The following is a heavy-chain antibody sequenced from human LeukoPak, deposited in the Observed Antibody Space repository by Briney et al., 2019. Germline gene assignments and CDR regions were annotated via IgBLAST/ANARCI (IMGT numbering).Heavy chain of an antibody. D-gene: IGHD4-17*01. CDR1: GGSFSGYY. V-gene: IGHV4-34*01. J-gene: IGHJ5*02. CDR3: ARGQRFLTTATTGGWFDP. CDR2: INHSGST. Sequence: SSETLSLTCAVYGGSFSGYYWSWIRQPPGKGLEWIGEINHSGSTNYNPSLKSRVTISVDTSKNQFSLKLSSVTAADTAVYYCARGQRFLTTATTGGWFDPWGQGTLVTVSS.